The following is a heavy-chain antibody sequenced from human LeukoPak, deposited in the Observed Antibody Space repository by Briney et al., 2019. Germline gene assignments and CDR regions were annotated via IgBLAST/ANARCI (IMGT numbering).Heavy chain of an antibody. Sequence: TPSETLSLTCAVYGGSFSGYYWSWIRQPAGKGLEWIGRIYTSGSTNYNPSLKSRVTISVDTSKNQFSLKLSSVTAADTAVYYCARGYNYYYYYYMDVWGKGTTVTVSS. CDR2: IYTSGST. D-gene: IGHD1-1*01. V-gene: IGHV4-59*10. CDR1: GGSFSGYY. J-gene: IGHJ6*03. CDR3: ARGYNYYYYYYMDV.